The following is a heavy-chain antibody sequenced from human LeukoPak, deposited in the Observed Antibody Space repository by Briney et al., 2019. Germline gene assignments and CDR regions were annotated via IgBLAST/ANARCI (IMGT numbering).Heavy chain of an antibody. D-gene: IGHD2-2*02. J-gene: IGHJ4*02. V-gene: IGHV4-34*01. Sequence: SETLSLTCAVYGGSFSGYYWSWIRQPPGKGLEWIGEINHSGSTNYNPSLKSRVTISVDTSKNQFSLKLSSVTAADTAVYYCARGRGELGYCSSTSCSTYFDYRAQGTLVTVSS. CDR3: ARGRGELGYCSSTSCSTYFDY. CDR2: INHSGST. CDR1: GGSFSGYY.